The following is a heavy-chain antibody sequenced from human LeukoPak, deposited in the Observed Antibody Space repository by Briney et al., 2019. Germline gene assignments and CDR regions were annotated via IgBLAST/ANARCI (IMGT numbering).Heavy chain of an antibody. Sequence: SVTVSCKASGGTFSSYAISWVRQPPGQGLEWMGGIIPIFGTANYAQKFQGRVTITADESTSTAYMELSSLRSEDTAVYYCARGRGFAFGVGEEGDYWGQGTLVTVSS. V-gene: IGHV1-69*13. J-gene: IGHJ4*02. CDR3: ARGRGFAFGVGEEGDY. CDR1: GGTFSSYA. D-gene: IGHD3-3*01. CDR2: IIPIFGTA.